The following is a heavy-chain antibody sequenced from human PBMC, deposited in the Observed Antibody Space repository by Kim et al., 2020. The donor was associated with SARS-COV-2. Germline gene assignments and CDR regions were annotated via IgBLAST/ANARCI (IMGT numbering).Heavy chain of an antibody. CDR1: GGSISSSSYY. V-gene: IGHV4-39*01. CDR3: ARHDTYGDDSSGYYPPPLKY. J-gene: IGHJ4*02. CDR2: IYYSGST. Sequence: SETLSLTCTVSGGSISSSSYYWGWIRQPPGKGLEWIGSIYYSGSTYYNPSLKSRVTISVDTSKNQFSLKLSSVTAADTAVYYSARHDTYGDDSSGYYPPPLKYWGQGTLVTVSS. D-gene: IGHD3-22*01.